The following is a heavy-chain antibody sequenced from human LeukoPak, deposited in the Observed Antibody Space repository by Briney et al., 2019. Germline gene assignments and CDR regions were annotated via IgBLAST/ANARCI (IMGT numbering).Heavy chain of an antibody. V-gene: IGHV3-23*01. J-gene: IGHJ5*02. CDR1: GFTFSSYA. Sequence: GGSLRLSCAASGFTFSSYAMRWVRQAPGKGLEWVSAISGSGGSTYYAASVKGRFTISRDNSKNTLYLQMNSLRAEDTAVYYCEKPRGVGANWFDPWGQGTLVTVSS. CDR3: EKPRGVGANWFDP. D-gene: IGHD1-26*01. CDR2: ISGSGGST.